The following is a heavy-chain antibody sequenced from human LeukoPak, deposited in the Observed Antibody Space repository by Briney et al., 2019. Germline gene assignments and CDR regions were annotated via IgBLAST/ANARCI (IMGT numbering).Heavy chain of an antibody. D-gene: IGHD4-23*01. J-gene: IGHJ3*01. CDR1: GFSFTHYY. CDR3: ARLRNVGGNPHPFNV. Sequence: PGGSLRLSCEASGFSFTHYYMIWIRQAPGKGLEWVSSITSTGRYIFYADSLKGRFTISRDNAKKSLYLQMNSLRAEDTAVYYCARLRNVGGNPHPFNVWGQGTTVTVSS. CDR2: ITSTGRYI. V-gene: IGHV3-21*01.